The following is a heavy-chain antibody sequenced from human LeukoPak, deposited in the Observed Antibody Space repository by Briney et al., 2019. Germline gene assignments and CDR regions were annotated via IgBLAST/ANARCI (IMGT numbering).Heavy chain of an antibody. D-gene: IGHD6-13*01. CDR3: ASASSHRIAAGGDY. CDR2: IGVGGNNI. V-gene: IGHV3-48*03. Sequence: GGSLRLSCAASGFTISNYEFNWVRQAPGKGLEWVSYIGVGGNNIYYAESVRGRFTTSRDNAKNSLYLQMNSLRAEDTAVYYCASASSHRIAAGGDYWGQGTLVTVSS. J-gene: IGHJ4*02. CDR1: GFTISNYE.